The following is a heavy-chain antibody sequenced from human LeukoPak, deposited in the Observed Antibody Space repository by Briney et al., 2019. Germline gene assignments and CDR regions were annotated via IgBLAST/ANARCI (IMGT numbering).Heavy chain of an antibody. Sequence: AASVKVSCKTSGYTFARYPIHWVRQAPGRGLEWMGWINTNTGSPTYAQAFAGRFVFSLDTSVTTAYLQISSLRSADTAVYYCARVGRLDYGDYLAHWGSGNRITVSS. CDR2: INTNTGSP. CDR3: ARVGRLDYGDYLAH. D-gene: IGHD4-17*01. CDR1: GYTFARYP. V-gene: IGHV7-4-1*02. J-gene: IGHJ4*02.